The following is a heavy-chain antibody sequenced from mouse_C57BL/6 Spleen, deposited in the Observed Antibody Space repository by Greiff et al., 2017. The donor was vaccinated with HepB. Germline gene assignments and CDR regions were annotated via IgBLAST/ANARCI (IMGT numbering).Heavy chain of an antibody. Sequence: QVQLKQSGAELVKPGASVKLSCKASGYTFTSYWMQWVKQRPGQGLEWIGEIDPSDSYTNYNQKFKGKATLTVDTSSSTAYMQLSSLTSEDSAVYYCARPTMVYFDYWGQGTTLTVSS. J-gene: IGHJ2*01. CDR1: GYTFTSYW. CDR3: ARPTMVYFDY. CDR2: IDPSDSYT. D-gene: IGHD2-9*01. V-gene: IGHV1-50*01.